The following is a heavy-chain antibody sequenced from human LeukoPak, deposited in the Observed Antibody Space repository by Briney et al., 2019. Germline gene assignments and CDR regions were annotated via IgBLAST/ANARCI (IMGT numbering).Heavy chain of an antibody. V-gene: IGHV3-23*01. D-gene: IGHD6-13*01. J-gene: IGHJ4*02. CDR2: ISGSGDST. Sequence: GGSLRLSCAASPFTFSNYAMSWVRQAPGKGLEWISAISGSGDSTYYTDSVKGRFTISRDNSRNTLYLQMNSLRAEDTAVYYCATPGSRNYFPFDSWGQGTLVTASS. CDR1: PFTFSNYA. CDR3: ATPGSRNYFPFDS.